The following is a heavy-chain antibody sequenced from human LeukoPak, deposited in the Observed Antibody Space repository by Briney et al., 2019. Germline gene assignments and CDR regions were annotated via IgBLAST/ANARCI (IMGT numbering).Heavy chain of an antibody. V-gene: IGHV3-30*04. J-gene: IGHJ4*02. CDR3: AREKEYYFDY. CDR1: GFRFSSYA. CDR2: TSYDGSNT. Sequence: GGSLRLSCAASGFRFSSYAMHWVRQAPRKGLEWVALTSYDGSNTYYADSVKGRFTISRDNSKNTVYLQMISLRAEDTAVYYCAREKEYYFDYWGQGTLLTVSS.